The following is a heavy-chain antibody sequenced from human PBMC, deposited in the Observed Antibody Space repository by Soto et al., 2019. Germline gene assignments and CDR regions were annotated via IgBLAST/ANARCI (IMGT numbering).Heavy chain of an antibody. J-gene: IGHJ4*02. CDR1: GFTFSNYW. CDR2: ISTDESST. Sequence: RGSLRLSCVASGFTFSNYWMHWVRQAPGKGLVRVSRISTDESSTNYADSVTGRFTISRDNAMNTLYLQMNSLRAEDTAVYYCASDNWNSYWGQGTLVTVSS. V-gene: IGHV3-74*01. D-gene: IGHD1-7*01. CDR3: ASDNWNSY.